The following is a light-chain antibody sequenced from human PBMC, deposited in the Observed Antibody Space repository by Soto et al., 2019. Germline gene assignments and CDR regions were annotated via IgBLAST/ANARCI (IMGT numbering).Light chain of an antibody. CDR3: QQYDNSPIT. CDR1: QSVSNSY. V-gene: IGKV3-20*01. CDR2: GAS. Sequence: EIVLTQSPGTLSLSPGEGATLSCRASQSVSNSYLAWYQQKPGQAPRLLIYGASSRATGIPDRFSGSGSETDFTLTISRLEPEDFAVYYCQQYDNSPITFGQGTRLDIK. J-gene: IGKJ5*01.